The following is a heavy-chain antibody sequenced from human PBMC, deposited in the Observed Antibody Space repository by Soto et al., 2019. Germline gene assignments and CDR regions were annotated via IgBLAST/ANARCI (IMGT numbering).Heavy chain of an antibody. CDR2: INAYNYNT. J-gene: IGHJ6*02. V-gene: IGHV1-18*04. Sequence: GASVKVSCKAFDYTFTSYGISWVRQAPGQGLEWMGWINAYNYNTKFAQKFQGRLTMTIDTSTSTAYMELRSLRSDDTAVYYCAREYTAWPLAYGLDVWGQGTTVTVSS. CDR3: AREYTAWPLAYGLDV. D-gene: IGHD2-2*02. CDR1: DYTFTSYG.